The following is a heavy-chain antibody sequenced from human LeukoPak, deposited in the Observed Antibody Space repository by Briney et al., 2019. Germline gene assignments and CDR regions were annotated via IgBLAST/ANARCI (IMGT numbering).Heavy chain of an antibody. CDR1: GFTFSSYA. CDR2: ISYDGSNK. CDR3: AREKIVVVPAAYFDY. D-gene: IGHD2-2*01. V-gene: IGHV3-30*04. J-gene: IGHJ4*02. Sequence: PGGSLRLSCAASGFTFSSYAMHWVRQAPGKGLEWXXXISYDGSNKYYADSVKGRFTISRDNSKNTLYLQMNSLRAEDTAVYYCAREKIVVVPAAYFDYWGQGTLVTVSS.